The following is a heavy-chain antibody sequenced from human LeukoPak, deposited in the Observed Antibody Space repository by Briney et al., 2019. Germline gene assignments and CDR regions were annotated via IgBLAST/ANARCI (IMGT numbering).Heavy chain of an antibody. D-gene: IGHD3-16*01. J-gene: IGHJ4*02. CDR2: IYYSGST. Sequence: SETLSLTCAVYGGSFSGYYWSWIRQPPGKGLEWIGYIYYSGSTNYNPSLKSRVTISVDTSKNQFSLKLSSVTAADTAVYYCARTLGGDNYFDYWGQGTLVTVSS. V-gene: IGHV4-59*01. CDR1: GGSFSGYY. CDR3: ARTLGGDNYFDY.